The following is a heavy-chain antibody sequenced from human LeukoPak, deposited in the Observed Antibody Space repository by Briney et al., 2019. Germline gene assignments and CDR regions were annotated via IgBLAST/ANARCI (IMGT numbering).Heavy chain of an antibody. Sequence: ASVKVSCKASGYTFTGYYMHWVRQAPGQGLEWMGWINPNSGGTNYAQKFQGRVTMTRDTSISTAYMELSRLRSDDTAVYYCAGDSSDCGGDCYSNYYYMDVWGKGTTVTVSS. V-gene: IGHV1-2*02. CDR2: INPNSGGT. CDR3: AGDSSDCGGDCYSNYYYMDV. CDR1: GYTFTGYY. D-gene: IGHD2-21*01. J-gene: IGHJ6*03.